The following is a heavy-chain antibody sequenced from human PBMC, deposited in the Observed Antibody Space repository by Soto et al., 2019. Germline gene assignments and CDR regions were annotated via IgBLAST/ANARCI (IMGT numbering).Heavy chain of an antibody. V-gene: IGHV1-46*03. CDR2: INPSGGST. Sequence: ASVKVSCKTSGYTFSSYYMHWVRQAPGQGLEWMGIINPSGGSTSYAQKFQGRVTMTRDTSTNTVYSELSSLRSEDTAVYYCTTITMSRELWAFDIWGQGTMVTVSS. J-gene: IGHJ3*02. D-gene: IGHD3-10*01. CDR3: TTITMSRELWAFDI. CDR1: GYTFSSYY.